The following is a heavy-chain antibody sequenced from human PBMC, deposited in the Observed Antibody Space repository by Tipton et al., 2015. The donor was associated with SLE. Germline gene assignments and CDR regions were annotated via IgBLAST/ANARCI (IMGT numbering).Heavy chain of an antibody. Sequence: TLSLTCTVSGGSISSYYWSWIRQPPGKGLEWIGYIYNSGSTNYNPSLKSRVTISVDTSKNQFSLKLSSVTAADTAVYYCASYSWAGTRFDYWGQGTLVTVSS. CDR1: GGSISSYY. V-gene: IGHV4-59*01. CDR3: ASYSWAGTRFDY. J-gene: IGHJ4*02. D-gene: IGHD2-15*01. CDR2: IYNSGST.